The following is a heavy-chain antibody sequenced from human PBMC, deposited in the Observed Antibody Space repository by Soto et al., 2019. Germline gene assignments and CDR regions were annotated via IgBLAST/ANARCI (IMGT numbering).Heavy chain of an antibody. CDR2: IYHSGST. D-gene: IGHD3-10*01. CDR3: ARSITAGGRFDT. V-gene: IGHV4-59*08. J-gene: IGHJ5*02. Sequence: SETLSLTCTVSGGSISTYYWSWVRQPPGKGLEWIGYIYHSGSTNYNPSLESRVTMSVDTSKNQFSLKLTSVTAADTAVYYCARSITAGGRFDTWGQGTLVTVSS. CDR1: GGSISTYY.